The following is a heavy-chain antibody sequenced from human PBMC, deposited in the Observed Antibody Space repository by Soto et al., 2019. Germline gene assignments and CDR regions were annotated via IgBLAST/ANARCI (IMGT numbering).Heavy chain of an antibody. CDR3: TGEFASGY. Sequence: QVQLVESGGGVVQPGRSVRLSCAVSGFTVSTYGMHWVRQAPGKGLEWVAVISRDGGTKYYADSVKGRFTISRDNSRNALFLEMNSLIGDDMAVYYCTGEFASGYWGQGTLVTVSS. D-gene: IGHD2-8*02. CDR1: GFTVSTYG. J-gene: IGHJ4*02. V-gene: IGHV3-30*03. CDR2: ISRDGGTK.